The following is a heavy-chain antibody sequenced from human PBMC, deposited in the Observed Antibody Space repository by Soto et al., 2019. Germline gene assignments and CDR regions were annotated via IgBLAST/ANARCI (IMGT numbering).Heavy chain of an antibody. CDR2: IWYDGSNK. CDR3: ARVSQGGWSIDY. Sequence: GGSLRLCCAASGFTFSSYGMHWVRQAPGKGLEWVAVIWYDGSNKFYADSVKGRFTISRDSSKNTLYLQMNSLRAEDTAVYYCARVSQGGWSIDYWGQGTLVTVSS. CDR1: GFTFSSYG. V-gene: IGHV3-33*01. D-gene: IGHD6-19*01. J-gene: IGHJ4*02.